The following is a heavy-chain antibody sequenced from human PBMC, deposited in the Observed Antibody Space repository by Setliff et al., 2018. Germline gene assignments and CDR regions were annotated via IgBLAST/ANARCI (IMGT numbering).Heavy chain of an antibody. Sequence: ASVKVSCKASGHTFITFGISWVRQAPGQGLEWMCWISAYSDDTKYAEKFQGRVTMTMDTSTGTAYMELRSLRSDDTAVYICAYDSSGYYPGYWGQGTLVTVS. CDR3: AYDSSGYYPGY. V-gene: IGHV1-18*01. D-gene: IGHD3-22*01. CDR1: GHTFITFG. CDR2: ISAYSDDT. J-gene: IGHJ4*02.